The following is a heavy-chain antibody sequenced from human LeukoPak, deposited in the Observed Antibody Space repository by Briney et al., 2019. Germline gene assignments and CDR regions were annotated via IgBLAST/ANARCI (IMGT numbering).Heavy chain of an antibody. Sequence: PGGSLRLSCAASGFTFSSYNMNWVRQAPGKGLEWVSSISGSSSFISYADSLKGRFTISRDNARISIYLQMNSLRAEDTAVYYCARDGLQAYYDSSGFFDYWGQGTLVTVSS. CDR2: ISGSSSFI. D-gene: IGHD3-22*01. J-gene: IGHJ4*02. V-gene: IGHV3-21*01. CDR3: ARDGLQAYYDSSGFFDY. CDR1: GFTFSSYN.